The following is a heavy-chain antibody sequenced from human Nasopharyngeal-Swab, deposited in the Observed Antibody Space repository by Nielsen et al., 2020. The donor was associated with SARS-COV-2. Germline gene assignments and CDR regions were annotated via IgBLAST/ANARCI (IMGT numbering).Heavy chain of an antibody. Sequence: SETLSLTCTVSGGSISSYYWSWIRQPPGKGLEWIGYIYYSGSTNYNPSLKSRVTISVDTSKNQFSLELSSVTAADTAVYYCARHVRYYYYYMDVWGKGTTVTFSS. D-gene: IGHD2/OR15-2a*01. J-gene: IGHJ6*03. CDR1: GGSISSYY. CDR3: ARHVRYYYYYMDV. CDR2: IYYSGST. V-gene: IGHV4-59*08.